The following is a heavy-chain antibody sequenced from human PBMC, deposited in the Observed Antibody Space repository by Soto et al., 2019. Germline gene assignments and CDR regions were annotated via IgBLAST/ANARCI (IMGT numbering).Heavy chain of an antibody. D-gene: IGHD6-13*01. Sequence: QVQLLESGGGVVQPGKSLRLSCAAAGFTFSSHAMHWVRQAPGKGLEWVAVISYNGNNNEYYADSVKGRFTISRDNSKSTLYLQMNSLRGEDTAIYFCASDRIASGLRAMDVWGQGTPVIVSS. CDR3: ASDRIASGLRAMDV. CDR1: GFTFSSHA. J-gene: IGHJ6*02. V-gene: IGHV3-30-3*01. CDR2: ISYNGNNNE.